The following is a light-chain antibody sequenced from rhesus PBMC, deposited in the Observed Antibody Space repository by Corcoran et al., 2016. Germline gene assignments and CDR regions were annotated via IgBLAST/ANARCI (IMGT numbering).Light chain of an antibody. V-gene: IGKV1-22*01. Sequence: DIQMTQSPSSLSASVGDTATITCRASQSISSWLAWYQQKPGKAPKLLIQKASTLKSGVPSRFSGSGSGTDFTLTIRSLQSEDFATYYCQQYSNSPPTFGQVTKVEIK. J-gene: IGKJ1*01. CDR2: KAS. CDR3: QQYSNSPPT. CDR1: QSISSW.